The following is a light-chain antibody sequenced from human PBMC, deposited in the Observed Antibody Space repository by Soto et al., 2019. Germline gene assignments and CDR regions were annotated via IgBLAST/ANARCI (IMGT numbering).Light chain of an antibody. CDR2: GAS. V-gene: IGKV3-20*01. J-gene: IGKJ3*01. Sequence: IVLTQSPGTLSLSPGERATLSCGASQSVTNNFLAWYQQKPGQAPRLLIYGASSRATGVPDRFSGSGSGTDFTLTIXRLXXXXXXXYYCQQYGTPLFTFGPGTKVDIK. CDR3: QQYGTPLFT. CDR1: QSVTNNF.